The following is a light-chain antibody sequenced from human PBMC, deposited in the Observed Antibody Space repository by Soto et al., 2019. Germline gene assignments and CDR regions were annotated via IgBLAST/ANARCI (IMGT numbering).Light chain of an antibody. V-gene: IGKV1-33*01. CDR2: DAS. CDR1: QDIATY. Sequence: IQMTKYQSSLSASVGNRVTITCQASQDIATYLNWYQQKPGKAPNLLIYDASNLETGVPSRFSGGGSGTHFTFTISNLQPEDIATYYCQQYDNLPPTWTFGQGTKVDIK. J-gene: IGKJ1*01. CDR3: QQYDNLPPTWT.